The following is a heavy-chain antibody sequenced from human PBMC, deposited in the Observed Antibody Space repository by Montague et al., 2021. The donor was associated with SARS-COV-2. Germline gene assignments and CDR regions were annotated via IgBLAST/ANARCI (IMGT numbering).Heavy chain of an antibody. J-gene: IGHJ4*02. Sequence: DYARXXKSRIAINPDTSKNQFSLQLSSVTPEDTALYYCVRGIKAAGFYDYWGQGTLVTVSS. CDR3: VRGIKAAGFYDY. D-gene: IGHD6-13*01. V-gene: IGHV6-1*01.